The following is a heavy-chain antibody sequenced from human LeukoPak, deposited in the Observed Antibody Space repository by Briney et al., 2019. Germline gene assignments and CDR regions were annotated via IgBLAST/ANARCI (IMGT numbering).Heavy chain of an antibody. CDR2: IWYDGSNE. J-gene: IGHJ2*01. V-gene: IGHV3-33*01. CDR1: GFSFSSYG. Sequence: GGSLRLSCVASGFSFSSYGIHWVRQAPGKGLEWVSVIWYDGSNEHYAESVKGRFTISRDNSKNTVFMQMKSLRVEDTAVYYCARNRQLLPDWNCDLWGRGALVTVSS. CDR3: ARNRQLLPDWNCDL. D-gene: IGHD2-2*01.